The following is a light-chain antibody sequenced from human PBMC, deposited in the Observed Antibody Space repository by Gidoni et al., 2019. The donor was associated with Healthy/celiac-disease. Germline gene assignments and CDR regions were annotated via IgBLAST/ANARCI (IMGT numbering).Light chain of an antibody. Sequence: QSALTQPASVSGSPGQSIPISCPGTSSDVGGYNDVSWYHQHPGKAPKLMIYDVINRPSGVSNRFSGSKSGNTASLTISGHQAEDEADYYCSSYTSSSTRVFGGGTKLTVL. CDR2: DVI. J-gene: IGLJ2*01. CDR1: SSDVGGYND. CDR3: SSYTSSSTRV. V-gene: IGLV2-14*01.